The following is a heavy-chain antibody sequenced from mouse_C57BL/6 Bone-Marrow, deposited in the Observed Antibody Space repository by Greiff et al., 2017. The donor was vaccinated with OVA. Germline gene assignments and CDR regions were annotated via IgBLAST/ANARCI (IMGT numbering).Heavy chain of an antibody. J-gene: IGHJ2*01. CDR3: ARHPGRGY. CDR2: ISSGGSYT. Sequence: EVKLVESGGDLVKPGGSLKLSCAASGFTFSSYGMSWVRQTPDKRLEWVATISSGGSYTYYPDSVKGRFTISRDNAKNTLYLQMSSLKSEDTAMYYCARHPGRGYWGQGTTLTVSS. V-gene: IGHV5-6*01. CDR1: GFTFSSYG.